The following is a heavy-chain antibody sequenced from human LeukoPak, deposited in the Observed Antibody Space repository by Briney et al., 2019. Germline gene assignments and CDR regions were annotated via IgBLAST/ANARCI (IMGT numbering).Heavy chain of an antibody. V-gene: IGHV3-7*01. J-gene: IGHJ4*02. CDR1: GFTFSSYW. D-gene: IGHD2-15*01. Sequence: HPGGSLRLSCTASGFTFSSYWMTWVRQAPGKGLEWVANIEPAGSATYYVDSVKGRFTISRDNVKNLLYLQMNSLRAEDSAVYHCGRFGYVAAVDSWGQGALVTVSS. CDR3: GRFGYVAAVDS. CDR2: IEPAGSAT.